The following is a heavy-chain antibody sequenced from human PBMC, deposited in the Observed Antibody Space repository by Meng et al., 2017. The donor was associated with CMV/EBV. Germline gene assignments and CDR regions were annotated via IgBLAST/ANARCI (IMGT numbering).Heavy chain of an antibody. V-gene: IGHV5-51*01. J-gene: IGHJ6*02. Sequence: GESLKISCKGSGYSFPTYWIAWVRHMPGKGLEWMGIINPGDSDTKYSPSFEGQVTISADKYIGAAYLQWTSLKASDTAIYYCARAAYYYILTGYYSHEYYGMDVWGQGTTVTVSS. D-gene: IGHD3-9*01. CDR3: ARAAYYYILTGYYSHEYYGMDV. CDR2: INPGDSDT. CDR1: GYSFPTYW.